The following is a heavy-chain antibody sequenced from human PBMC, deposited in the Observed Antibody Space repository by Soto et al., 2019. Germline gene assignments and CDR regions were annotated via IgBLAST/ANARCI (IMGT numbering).Heavy chain of an antibody. V-gene: IGHV1-69*01. Sequence: QVQLVQSGAEVKKPGSSVKVSCKASGGTFSSYAISWVRHAPGQGLEWMGGIIPILGSANYAQKFQDRVTITADESTTTTYMELSSLRSEDAAVYYCASRERVDAFDIWGQGTMVTVSS. CDR3: ASRERVDAFDI. D-gene: IGHD1-26*01. CDR1: GGTFSSYA. CDR2: IIPILGSA. J-gene: IGHJ3*02.